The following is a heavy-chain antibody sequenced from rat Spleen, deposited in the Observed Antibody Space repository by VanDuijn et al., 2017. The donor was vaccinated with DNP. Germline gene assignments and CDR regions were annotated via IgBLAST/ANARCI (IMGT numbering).Heavy chain of an antibody. V-gene: IGHV3-3*01. CDR3: ASTQLSGDVNWFAY. J-gene: IGHJ3*01. CDR1: GHSITDSYR. Sequence: EVQLQESGPGLVKPSQSLSLTCSVTGHSITDSYRWNWIRKFPGNKLEWMGYINSAGNTLYSPSHKSRIPITRDTSKNQFFLQVNSVTDENTETYYCASTQLSGDVNWFAYWGRGTLVTVSS. CDR2: INSAGNT. D-gene: IGHD1-1*01.